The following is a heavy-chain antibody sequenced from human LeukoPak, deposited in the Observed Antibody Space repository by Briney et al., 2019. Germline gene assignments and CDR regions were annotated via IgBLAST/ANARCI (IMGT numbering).Heavy chain of an antibody. D-gene: IGHD5-18*01. V-gene: IGHV5-51*01. CDR3: ARHPLGYSYGSDAFDI. CDR1: GYSFTSYW. Sequence: PGESLKISCKGSGYSFTSYWIGWVRQMPGKGLEWMGTIYPGDSDTRYSPSFQGQVTISADKSISTAYLQWSSLKASDTAMYYCARHPLGYSYGSDAFDIWGQGTMVTVSS. J-gene: IGHJ3*02. CDR2: IYPGDSDT.